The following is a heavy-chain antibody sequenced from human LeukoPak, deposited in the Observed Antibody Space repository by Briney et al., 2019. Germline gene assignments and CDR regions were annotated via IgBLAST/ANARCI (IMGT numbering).Heavy chain of an antibody. D-gene: IGHD1-14*01. CDR3: AKGRKSYYYGMDV. V-gene: IGHV3-23*01. J-gene: IGHJ6*02. CDR1: GFTFSMYA. Sequence: GGFLRLSCAASGFTFSMYAMNWVRQAPGKGLEWVSGISGSGGSTYYADSVKGRFTISRDNSKNTLYLQMNSLRAEDTAVYHCAKGRKSYYYGMDVWGQGTTVTVSS. CDR2: ISGSGGST.